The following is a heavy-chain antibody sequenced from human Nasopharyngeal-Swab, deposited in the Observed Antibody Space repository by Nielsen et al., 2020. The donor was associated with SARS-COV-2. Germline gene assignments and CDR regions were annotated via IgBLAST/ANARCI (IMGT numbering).Heavy chain of an antibody. Sequence: GGSLRLSCAASGFTFTLYAMSWVRQAPGKGLEWVSAISGSGGSTYYADSVKGRFTISRDNSRNTLYLQMNSLRAEDTAVYYCAKGSGSWDGMDVWGQGTTVTVSS. J-gene: IGHJ6*02. CDR1: GFTFTLYA. CDR2: ISGSGGST. D-gene: IGHD1-26*01. V-gene: IGHV3-23*01. CDR3: AKGSGSWDGMDV.